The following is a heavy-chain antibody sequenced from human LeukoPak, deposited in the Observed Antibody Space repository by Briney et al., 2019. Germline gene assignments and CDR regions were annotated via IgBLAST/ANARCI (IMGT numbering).Heavy chain of an antibody. CDR3: ARVPITLAGTKDAKYFQH. J-gene: IGHJ1*01. D-gene: IGHD6-19*01. Sequence: GGSLRLSCAASGFTVSDNYMSWVRQAPGKGLEWVSSISSSSSYIYYADSVKGRFTISRDNAKNSLYLQMNSLRAEDTAVYYCARVPITLAGTKDAKYFQHWGQGTLVTVSS. CDR2: ISSSSSYI. V-gene: IGHV3-21*01. CDR1: GFTVSDNY.